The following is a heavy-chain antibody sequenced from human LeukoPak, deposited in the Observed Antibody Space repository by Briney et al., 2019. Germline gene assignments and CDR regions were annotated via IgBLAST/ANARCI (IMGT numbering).Heavy chain of an antibody. CDR2: ISGSGDST. Sequence: PGGSLRLSCAASGFTFSSYAMSWVRQAPGKGLEWVSTISGSGDSTYYADSVKGRFTISRDNSKNTLHLQMNSLRAEDTAIYYCATGKYSNVWSHFDYWGQGTLVTVSS. CDR1: GFTFSSYA. V-gene: IGHV3-23*01. CDR3: ATGKYSNVWSHFDY. D-gene: IGHD6-19*01. J-gene: IGHJ4*02.